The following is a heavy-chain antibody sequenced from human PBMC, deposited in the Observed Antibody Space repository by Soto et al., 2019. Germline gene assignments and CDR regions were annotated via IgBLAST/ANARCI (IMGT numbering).Heavy chain of an antibody. Sequence: GGSLRLSCAASGFTFSSYWMSWVRQAPGKGLEWVANIKQDGSEKYYVDSVKGRFTISRDNAKNSLYLQMNSLRAEDTAVYYCARVASNSTILGVVIILYFDYWGQGTLVTVSS. CDR3: ARVASNSTILGVVIILYFDY. CDR2: IKQDGSEK. V-gene: IGHV3-7*01. CDR1: GFTFSSYW. D-gene: IGHD3-3*01. J-gene: IGHJ4*02.